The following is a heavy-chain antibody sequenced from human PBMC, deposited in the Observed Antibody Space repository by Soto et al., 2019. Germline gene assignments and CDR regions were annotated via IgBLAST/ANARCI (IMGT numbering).Heavy chain of an antibody. CDR1: GGTFSSYA. J-gene: IGHJ6*02. Sequence: SVKVSCKASGGTFSSYAISWVRQAPGQGLEWMGGIIPIFGTANYAQKFQGRVTITADESTSTAYMELSSLRYEDTAVYYCAIVLDSDYYYGMDFWGQGTTVIVSS. V-gene: IGHV1-69*13. D-gene: IGHD3-10*01. CDR2: IIPIFGTA. CDR3: AIVLDSDYYYGMDF.